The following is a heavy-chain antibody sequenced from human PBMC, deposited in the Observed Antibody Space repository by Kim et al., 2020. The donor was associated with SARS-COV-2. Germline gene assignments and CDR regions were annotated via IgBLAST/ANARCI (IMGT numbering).Heavy chain of an antibody. Sequence: GGSLRLSCAVSRFTFSRYGMSRARDAPGEGLESVSSIRMSGCSSYSVNSVKARSTITSNNAKNSLFLQMSSLSTEDTAFYYWGKSGGRAGTFDDWGRGT. CDR3: GKSGGRAGTFDD. CDR1: RFTFSRYG. V-gene: IGHV3-21*06. CDR2: IRMSGCSS. J-gene: IGHJ3*01. D-gene: IGHD3-3*01.